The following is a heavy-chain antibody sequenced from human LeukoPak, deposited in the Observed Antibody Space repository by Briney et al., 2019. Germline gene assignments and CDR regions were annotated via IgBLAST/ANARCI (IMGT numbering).Heavy chain of an antibody. CDR1: GFTFSSYW. D-gene: IGHD5-18*01. V-gene: IGHV3-7*01. CDR3: ARGSGYSYGRDY. J-gene: IGHJ4*02. Sequence: GGSPRLSCAAPGFTFSSYWMSWVRQAPGKGLEWVTNIKQDGSEKYYVDSVKGRFTISRDNAKNSLYLQMNSPRAEDTAVYYCARGSGYSYGRDYWGQGTLVTVSS. CDR2: IKQDGSEK.